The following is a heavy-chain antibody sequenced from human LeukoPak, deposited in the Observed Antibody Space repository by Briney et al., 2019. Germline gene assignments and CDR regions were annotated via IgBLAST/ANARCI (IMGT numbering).Heavy chain of an antibody. J-gene: IGHJ4*02. D-gene: IGHD2-2*01. CDR3: ARVYCRSSRCYDLFDY. CDR1: GGSISSGGYY. CDR2: IYHSGST. V-gene: IGHV4-30-2*01. Sequence: PSQTLSLTCTVSGGSISSGGYYWSWIRQPPGKGLEWIGYIYHSGSTYYNLSLKSRVTISVDRSKNQFSLKLSSVTAADTAVYYCARVYCRSSRCYDLFDYWGQGTLVTVSS.